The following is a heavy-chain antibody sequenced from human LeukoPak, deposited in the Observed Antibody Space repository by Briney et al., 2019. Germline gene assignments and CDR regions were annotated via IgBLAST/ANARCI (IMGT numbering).Heavy chain of an antibody. CDR1: GGSITSYY. Sequence: PSETLSLTCTVSGGSITSYYWNWIRQPPGKGLEWIGYIHHSGNSFYNPSLKSRLIMSVDTSRNQFSLQLNSVTAADTAVYFCAVWSTSLLAFDVWGQGTVVTVSS. J-gene: IGHJ3*01. D-gene: IGHD3-3*01. V-gene: IGHV4-59*01. CDR3: AVWSTSLLAFDV. CDR2: IHHSGNS.